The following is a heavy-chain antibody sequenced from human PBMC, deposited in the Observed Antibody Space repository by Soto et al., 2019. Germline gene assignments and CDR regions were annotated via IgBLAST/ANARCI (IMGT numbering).Heavy chain of an antibody. CDR3: ARFYQLRNWLDP. D-gene: IGHD2-2*01. J-gene: IGHJ5*02. Sequence: SETLSLTCTVSGGSISSGVYYWSWIRQHPGKGLEWIGYIYYSGSTYYNPSLKSRVTISVDTSKNQFSLKLSSVTAADTAVYYCARFYQLRNWLDPWGQGTLVTVYS. V-gene: IGHV4-31*03. CDR1: GGSISSGVYY. CDR2: IYYSGST.